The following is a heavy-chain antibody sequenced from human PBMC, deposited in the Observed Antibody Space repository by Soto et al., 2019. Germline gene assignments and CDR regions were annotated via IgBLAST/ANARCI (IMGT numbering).Heavy chain of an antibody. V-gene: IGHV4-34*01. CDR1: GGSFSGYY. J-gene: IGHJ5*02. CDR2: INHSGST. Sequence: KASETLSLTCAVYGGSFSGYYWSWMRQPPGKGLEWIGEINHSGSTNYNPSLKSRVTISVDTSKNQFSLKLSSVTAADTAVYYCARAKDGRPYNWFDPWGQGTLVTVSS. CDR3: ARAKDGRPYNWFDP.